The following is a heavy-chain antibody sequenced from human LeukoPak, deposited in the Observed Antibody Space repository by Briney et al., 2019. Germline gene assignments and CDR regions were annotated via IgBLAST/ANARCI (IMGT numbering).Heavy chain of an antibody. J-gene: IGHJ6*03. CDR3: ARGLTYYDFWSGHHPGSYYMDV. Sequence: SETLSLTCAVSGYSISSGYYWDWIRQPPGKGLEGIGRNYHRGITYYNPSLKSRVTISLDTSNTQFSLKLSSVTAADTSVYYCARGLTYYDFWSGHHPGSYYMDVWGKGTTVTVSS. CDR2: NYHRGIT. V-gene: IGHV4-38-2*01. CDR1: GYSISSGYY. D-gene: IGHD3-3*01.